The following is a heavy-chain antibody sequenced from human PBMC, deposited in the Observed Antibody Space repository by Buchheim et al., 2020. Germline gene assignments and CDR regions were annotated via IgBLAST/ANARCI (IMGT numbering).Heavy chain of an antibody. D-gene: IGHD3-3*01. J-gene: IGHJ4*02. CDR1: GGSISSGDYY. CDR2: IYYSGST. CDR3: ARGLRRYYDFWSGYYQNHYFDY. Sequence: QVQLQESGPGLVKPSQTLSLTCTVSGGSISSGDYYWSWIRQPPGKGLEWIWYIYYSGSTYYNPSLKSRVTISVDTSKNQFSLKLSSVTAADTAVYYCARGLRRYYDFWSGYYQNHYFDYWGQGTL. V-gene: IGHV4-30-4*01.